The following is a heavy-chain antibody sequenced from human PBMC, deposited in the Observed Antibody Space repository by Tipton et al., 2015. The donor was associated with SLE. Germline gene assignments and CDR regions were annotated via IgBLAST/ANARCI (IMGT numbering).Heavy chain of an antibody. D-gene: IGHD1-1*01. Sequence: TLSLTCTVSGYSISSGYYWGWIRQPPGKGLEWIGSIYHSGSTYYNPSLKSRVTISVDTSKNQVSLKLSSVTAADTAVYYCARAGRAWNLFDYWCQGTLVTVSS. CDR2: IYHSGST. CDR3: ARAGRAWNLFDY. J-gene: IGHJ4*02. V-gene: IGHV4-38-2*02. CDR1: GYSISSGYY.